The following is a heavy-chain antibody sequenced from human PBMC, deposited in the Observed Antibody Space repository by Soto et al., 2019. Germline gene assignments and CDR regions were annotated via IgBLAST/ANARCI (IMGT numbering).Heavy chain of an antibody. CDR2: IHHSGST. CDR1: CASISNSHW. D-gene: IGHD5-18*01. V-gene: IGHV4-4*02. CDR3: ASEGGGYELSYYGLDV. Sequence: SETLSLTCAVSCASISNSHWWSWVRQTPGKGLEWIGDIHHSGSTNYNPSLKSRVTIFIDKSKNQFSLELSSVTAADTAVYFCASEGGGYELSYYGLDVWGQGTTVTVSS. J-gene: IGHJ6*02.